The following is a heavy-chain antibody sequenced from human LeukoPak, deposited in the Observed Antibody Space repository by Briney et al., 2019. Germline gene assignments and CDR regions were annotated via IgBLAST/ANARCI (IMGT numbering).Heavy chain of an antibody. V-gene: IGHV1-69*13. CDR1: GGTFSSYA. CDR2: IIPIFGTA. D-gene: IGHD2-15*01. CDR3: AREDGYCSGGSCSNWFDP. J-gene: IGHJ5*02. Sequence: SVKVSCKASGGTFSSYAISWVRQAPGQGLEWMGGIIPIFGTANYAQKFQGRVTITADESTSTAYMELSSLRSEDTAVYYCAREDGYCSGGSCSNWFDPWAREPWSPSPQ.